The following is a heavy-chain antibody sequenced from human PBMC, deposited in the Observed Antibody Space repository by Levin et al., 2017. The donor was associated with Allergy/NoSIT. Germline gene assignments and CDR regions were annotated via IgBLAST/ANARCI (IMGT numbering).Heavy chain of an antibody. Sequence: SETLSLTCTVSGGSLASHYWNWIRQSPGKGLEWIGYIYSSGTTSYNPSLESRVSMSIDTSKNQFSLWLNSVTAADTAVYFCARGGRLEDVVLSHHLDSWGQGTLVSVSS. CDR3: ARGGRLEDVVLSHHLDS. CDR1: GGSLASHY. CDR2: IYSSGTT. V-gene: IGHV4-59*11. D-gene: IGHD1-1*01. J-gene: IGHJ4*02.